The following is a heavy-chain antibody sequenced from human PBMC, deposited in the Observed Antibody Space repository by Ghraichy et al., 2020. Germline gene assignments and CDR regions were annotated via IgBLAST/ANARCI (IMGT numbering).Heavy chain of an antibody. V-gene: IGHV1-3*01. J-gene: IGHJ6*02. Sequence: ASVKVSCKASGYTFTTYAMHWVRQAPGQRLEWMGWINAGNGNTQYSQKFQGRVTITRDTSASTAYMELSSLRSEDTAVYFCARDKVLPTKETTYYYYGMDVWGQGTTVTVSS. CDR3: ARDKVLPTKETTYYYYGMDV. CDR2: INAGNGNT. D-gene: IGHD4-17*01. CDR1: GYTFTTYA.